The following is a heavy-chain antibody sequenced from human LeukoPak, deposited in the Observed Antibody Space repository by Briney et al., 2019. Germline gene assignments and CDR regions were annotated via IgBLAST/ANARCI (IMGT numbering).Heavy chain of an antibody. J-gene: IGHJ4*02. CDR1: GYSFTSYW. D-gene: IGHD3-3*01. CDR3: ARLGSRDYDFWSGYRYFDY. CDR2: IYPGDSDT. Sequence: GESLKISCKGSGYSFTSYWIGWVRQMPGKGLEWMGIIYPGDSDTRYSPSFQGQVTISADKSISTAYLQWSSLKASDTAMYCCARLGSRDYDFWSGYRYFDYWGQGTLVTVSS. V-gene: IGHV5-51*01.